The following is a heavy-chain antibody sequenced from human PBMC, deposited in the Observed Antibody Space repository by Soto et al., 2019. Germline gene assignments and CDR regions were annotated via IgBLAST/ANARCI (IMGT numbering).Heavy chain of an antibody. V-gene: IGHV1-24*01. Sequence: ASVKVSCKVSGYTLTELSMHWVRQAPGKGLEWMGGFDPEDGETSYAQKFQGRVTMTRDTSTSTVYMELSSLRSEDTAVYYCARDVAGTSVDYWGQGTLVTVSS. CDR2: FDPEDGET. CDR1: GYTLTELS. J-gene: IGHJ4*02. D-gene: IGHD6-19*01. CDR3: ARDVAGTSVDY.